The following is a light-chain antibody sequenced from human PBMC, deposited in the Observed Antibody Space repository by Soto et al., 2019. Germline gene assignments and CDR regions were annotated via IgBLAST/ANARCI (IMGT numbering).Light chain of an antibody. CDR2: RNN. J-gene: IGLJ3*02. CDR1: NSNIGINY. Sequence: QSVLTQPSSASGTPGERVTISCSGTNSNIGINYVFWYLQFPGTAPKLLIYRNNQRPSGVPDRFSGAKSVYSASLAIGGLRSDDEGVYYCASWDDSLRGLVFGGGTKVTVL. V-gene: IGLV1-47*01. CDR3: ASWDDSLRGLV.